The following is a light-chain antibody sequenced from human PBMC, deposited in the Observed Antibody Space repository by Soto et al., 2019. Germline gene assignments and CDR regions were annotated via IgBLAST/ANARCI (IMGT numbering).Light chain of an antibody. CDR2: RNS. Sequence: QSVLTQPPSASGTPGQRVTISCSGSSSNIGSNYVYWYQQLPGTVPQLLIYRNSERPSGVPDRFSGSKSGTSASRAISGRRSEDEADYYCAAWDDSLSGVVFGGGTKLTVL. CDR1: SSNIGSNY. CDR3: AAWDDSLSGVV. J-gene: IGLJ2*01. V-gene: IGLV1-47*01.